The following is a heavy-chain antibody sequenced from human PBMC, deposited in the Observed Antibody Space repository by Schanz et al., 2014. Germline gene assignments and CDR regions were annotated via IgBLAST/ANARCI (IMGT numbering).Heavy chain of an antibody. J-gene: IGHJ3*02. CDR2: INSVGSNT. Sequence: EVQLVQSGGGLVQPGGSLRLSCAASGFTFSSHWMHWVRQDPGKGLVWVARINSVGSNTDYADSVTGRLTISRDNAKNTLYLQMNTLRAEDTAVYYCARKRKLGVYGGKGHDSLDIWGQGTMGTVSS. D-gene: IGHD4-17*01. V-gene: IGHV3-74*01. CDR1: GFTFSSHW. CDR3: ARKRKLGVYGGKGHDSLDI.